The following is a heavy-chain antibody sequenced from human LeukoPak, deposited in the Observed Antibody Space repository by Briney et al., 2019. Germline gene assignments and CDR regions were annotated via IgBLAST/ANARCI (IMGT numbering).Heavy chain of an antibody. CDR2: IYTSGST. V-gene: IGHV4-61*02. CDR1: GGSISSGTYY. Sequence: PSQTLSLTCTVSGGSISSGTYYWSWIRQPAGKGLEWIGRIYTSGSTNYNPSLKSRVTISVDTSKNQSSLKLSSVTAADTAVYYCARSAKTPYYYYYMDVWGKGTTVTVSS. J-gene: IGHJ6*03. CDR3: ARSAKTPYYYYYMDV.